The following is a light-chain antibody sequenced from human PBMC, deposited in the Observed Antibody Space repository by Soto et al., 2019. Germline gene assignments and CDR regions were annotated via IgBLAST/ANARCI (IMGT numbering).Light chain of an antibody. J-gene: IGKJ2*01. V-gene: IGKV3-20*01. Sequence: EIVLTQSPGTLSLSPGERATLSCRASHSVSSSYLAWYQQKPGQAPRLLIYGASSRDTGIPDRFSGSGSGTDFTLTISRLEAEDFAVYYCQQYGSSPPYTFGQGTKLEIK. CDR3: QQYGSSPPYT. CDR1: HSVSSSY. CDR2: GAS.